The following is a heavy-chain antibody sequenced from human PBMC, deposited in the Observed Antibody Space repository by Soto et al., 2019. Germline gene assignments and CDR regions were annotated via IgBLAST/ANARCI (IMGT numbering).Heavy chain of an antibody. CDR3: ARHRTRMLLNYTPTTEMYTFCLGDVLTISAGM. D-gene: IGHD3-9*01. Sequence: RKGLEWIGEINHSGSTNYNPSLKSRVTISVDTSKNQFSLKLSSVTAADTAVYYCARHRTRMLLNYTPTTEMYTFCLGDVLTISAGM. CDR2: INHSGST. V-gene: IGHV4-34*01. J-gene: IGHJ6*01.